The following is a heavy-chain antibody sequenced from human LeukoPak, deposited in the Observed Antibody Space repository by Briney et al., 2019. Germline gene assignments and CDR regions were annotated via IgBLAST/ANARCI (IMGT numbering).Heavy chain of an antibody. J-gene: IGHJ4*02. D-gene: IGHD6-6*01. V-gene: IGHV4-34*01. Sequence: SETLSLTCAVYGGSFSGYYWSWIRQPPGKGLEGIGEINHSGSTNYNPSLKSRVTISVDTSKNQFSLNLTSVTAADTAVYYCARAMSIAARLQTIFDYWGQGTLVTVSS. CDR3: ARAMSIAARLQTIFDY. CDR1: GGSFSGYY. CDR2: INHSGST.